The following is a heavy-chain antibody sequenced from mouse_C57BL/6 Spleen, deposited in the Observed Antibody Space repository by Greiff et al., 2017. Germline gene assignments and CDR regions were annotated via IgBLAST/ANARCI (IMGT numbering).Heavy chain of an antibody. J-gene: IGHJ4*01. CDR3: AMRWLQDYAMDY. D-gene: IGHD2-3*01. V-gene: IGHV1-39*01. CDR2: INPNYGTT. CDR1: GYSFTDYY. Sequence: VQLKQSGPELVKPGASVKISCKASGYSFTDYYMNWVKQSNGKSLEWIGVINPNYGTTSYNQKFKGKATLTVDQSSNTAYMQLNSLTSEDSAVYYCAMRWLQDYAMDYWGQGTSVTVSS.